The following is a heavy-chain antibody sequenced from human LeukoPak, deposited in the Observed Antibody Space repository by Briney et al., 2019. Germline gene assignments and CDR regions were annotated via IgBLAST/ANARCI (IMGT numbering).Heavy chain of an antibody. CDR2: INPNSGGT. Sequence: ASVKVSCKASGYTFTGYYMHWVRQAPGQGLEWMGWINPNSGGTNYAQKFQGRVTMTRDTSIRTAYMELSRLRSDDTAVYYCARPYCSSTSCYENWFDPWGQGTLVTVSS. CDR1: GYTFTGYY. J-gene: IGHJ5*02. D-gene: IGHD2-2*01. V-gene: IGHV1-2*02. CDR3: ARPYCSSTSCYENWFDP.